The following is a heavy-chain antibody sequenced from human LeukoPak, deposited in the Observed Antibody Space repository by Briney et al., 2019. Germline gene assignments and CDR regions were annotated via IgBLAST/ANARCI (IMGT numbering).Heavy chain of an antibody. CDR2: INPNSGGT. D-gene: IGHD3-22*01. CDR1: GCTFTGYY. J-gene: IGHJ4*02. Sequence: GASVKVSCKASGCTFTGYYMHWVRQAPGQGLEWMGWINPNSGGTNYAQKFQGWVTMTRDTSISTAYMELSRLRSDDTAVYYCARERAYYYDSSGYHRYFDYWGQGTLVTVSS. V-gene: IGHV1-2*04. CDR3: ARERAYYYDSSGYHRYFDY.